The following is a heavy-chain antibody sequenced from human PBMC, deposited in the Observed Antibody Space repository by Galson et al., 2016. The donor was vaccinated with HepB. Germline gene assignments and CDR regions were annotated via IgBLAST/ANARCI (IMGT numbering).Heavy chain of an antibody. CDR1: GFTFNTYS. V-gene: IGHV3-21*01. CDR2: ITSSSSYI. CDR3: SREHKLRFETNYYMDV. D-gene: IGHD3-10*01. Sequence: SLRLSCAASGFTFNTYSMNWVRQAPGKGLEWVSSITSSSSYIYYTDSVKGRFTISRDNAKNSLYLQMNSLRAEDTAVYYCSREHKLRFETNYYMDVWGKGTTVTVSS. J-gene: IGHJ6*03.